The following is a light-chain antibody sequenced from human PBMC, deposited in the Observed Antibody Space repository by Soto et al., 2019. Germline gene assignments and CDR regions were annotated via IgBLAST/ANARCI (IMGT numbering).Light chain of an antibody. Sequence: IQMTQSPSSLSASFGDRVTITCRASQSISSYLNGYQQKPGKSPKLLIYAASSLQSGVPSRFSGSGSGADFTLTISSLQPEDFATYYCQHRITFGQGTRLEIK. J-gene: IGKJ5*01. V-gene: IGKV1-39*01. CDR3: QHRIT. CDR2: AAS. CDR1: QSISSY.